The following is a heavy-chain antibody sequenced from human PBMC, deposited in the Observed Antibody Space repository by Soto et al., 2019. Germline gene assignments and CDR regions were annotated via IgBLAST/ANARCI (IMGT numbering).Heavy chain of an antibody. D-gene: IGHD6-19*01. CDR1: GGTFSSYA. V-gene: IGHV1-69*05. CDR2: ISANNGTT. Sequence: SVKVSCKASGGTFSSYAISWVRQAPGQGLEWMGWISANNGTTSYAQKFQGRVTMTRDTSTSTVYMELSSLRSEDTAVYYCAREISSGSNTFDYWGQGTLVTVSS. CDR3: AREISSGSNTFDY. J-gene: IGHJ4*02.